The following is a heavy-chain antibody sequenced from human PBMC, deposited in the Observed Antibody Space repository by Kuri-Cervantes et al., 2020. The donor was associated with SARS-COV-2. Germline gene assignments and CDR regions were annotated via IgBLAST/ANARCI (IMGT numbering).Heavy chain of an antibody. D-gene: IGHD2-21*01. Sequence: GGSLRLSCAAFGFTFSSYAMSWVRQAPGKGLEWVSVIYSGGSSTYYADSVKGRFTISRDNSKNTLYLQMNSLRAEDTAVYYCAKDGDPDYWGQGTLVTVSS. V-gene: IGHV3-23*03. CDR1: GFTFSSYA. CDR2: IYSGGSST. J-gene: IGHJ4*02. CDR3: AKDGDPDY.